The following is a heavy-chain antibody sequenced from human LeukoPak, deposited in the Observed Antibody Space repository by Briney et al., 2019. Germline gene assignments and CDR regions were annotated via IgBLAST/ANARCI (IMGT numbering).Heavy chain of an antibody. Sequence: GGSLKLSCTGSGFTFGDHAMSWVRQAPGKGLEWVGFIRSKAYRGTTEYAASVKGRFTISRDDSASIAYPQMNSLKTEDTAVYYCARGPIQLWIHNAMDVWGQGTTVTVSS. CDR1: GFTFGDHA. V-gene: IGHV3-49*04. CDR3: ARGPIQLWIHNAMDV. CDR2: IRSKAYRGTT. J-gene: IGHJ6*02. D-gene: IGHD1-1*01.